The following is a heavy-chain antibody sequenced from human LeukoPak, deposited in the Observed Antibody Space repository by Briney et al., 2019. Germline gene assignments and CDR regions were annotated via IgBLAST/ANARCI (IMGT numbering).Heavy chain of an antibody. CDR1: GFTFSKYW. D-gene: IGHD6-19*01. Sequence: PGGSLRLSCAASGFTFSKYWMLWARQAPGKGLESVSRINTDGTVTTYADSVKGRFTVSRDNANNTMFLQMNSVRVEDTAVYYCATKQWLAPPPDSWGQGTPVTVSS. CDR2: INTDGTVT. V-gene: IGHV3-74*01. CDR3: ATKQWLAPPPDS. J-gene: IGHJ4*02.